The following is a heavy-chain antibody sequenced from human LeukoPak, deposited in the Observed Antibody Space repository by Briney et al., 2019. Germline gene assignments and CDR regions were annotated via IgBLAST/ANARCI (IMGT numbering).Heavy chain of an antibody. CDR1: GFTVSSNY. V-gene: IGHV3-66*01. D-gene: IGHD1-1*01. CDR2: IDSGGST. CDR3: ASGGVPDY. J-gene: IGHJ4*02. Sequence: GGSLRLSCAASGFTVSSNYLSWVRQAPGKGLEWPSFIDSGGSTYYADSVKGRFTISRDNSKNTLYLQMNSLRAEDTAVYYCASGGVPDYWGQGTPVTVSS.